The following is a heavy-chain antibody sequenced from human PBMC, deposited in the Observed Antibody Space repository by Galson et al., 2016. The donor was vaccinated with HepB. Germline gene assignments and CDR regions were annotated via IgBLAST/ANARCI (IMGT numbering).Heavy chain of an antibody. Sequence: TLSLTCTVSGGSISSGGYSWSWIRQHPGKGLEWIGYIYYSGSTYYNPSPKSRVTISVDTSKNQFSLKLSSVTAADTAVYYCAREVLRVGATSYFDYWGQGTLVTVSS. J-gene: IGHJ4*02. V-gene: IGHV4-31*03. CDR2: IYYSGST. CDR1: GGSISSGGYS. D-gene: IGHD1-26*01. CDR3: AREVLRVGATSYFDY.